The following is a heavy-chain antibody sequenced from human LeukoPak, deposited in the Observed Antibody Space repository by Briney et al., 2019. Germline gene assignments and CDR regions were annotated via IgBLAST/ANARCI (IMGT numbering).Heavy chain of an antibody. CDR3: ARDVLGALPFDY. D-gene: IGHD3-3*02. Sequence: GGSLRLSCAVSGFTFSSYAMSWVRQAPGKGLEWVSSISSSSSYIYYADSVKGRFTISRDDAKNSLYLQMNSLRVEDTAVYYCARDVLGALPFDYWGQGTLVTVSS. CDR2: ISSSSSYI. CDR1: GFTFSSYA. J-gene: IGHJ4*02. V-gene: IGHV3-21*01.